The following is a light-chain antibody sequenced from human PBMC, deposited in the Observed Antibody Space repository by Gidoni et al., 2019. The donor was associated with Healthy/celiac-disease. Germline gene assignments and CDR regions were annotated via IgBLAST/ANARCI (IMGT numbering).Light chain of an antibody. Sequence: DIQMTQSPSSLSASVGDRVTITCQASQDISNYLNWYQQKPGKAPKLLIYDASNLETGVPSRFSGSGSGTDFTFTISSLQPEDIATYYCQQYDKSVLTFGGGTKVEIK. V-gene: IGKV1-33*01. CDR3: QQYDKSVLT. J-gene: IGKJ4*01. CDR1: QDISNY. CDR2: DAS.